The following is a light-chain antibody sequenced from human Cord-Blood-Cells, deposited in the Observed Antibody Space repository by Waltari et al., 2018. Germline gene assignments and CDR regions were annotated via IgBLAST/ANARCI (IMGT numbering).Light chain of an antibody. J-gene: IGKJ1*01. CDR3: QQYYSFPWT. CDR1: QGISSY. Sequence: VIWMTQSPSLLSASTGDRVTISCLMSQGISSYLAWYQQKPGKAPELLIYAASTLQSGVPSSFSGSGSGTYFTLTISCLQSEDFATYYCQQYYSFPWTFGQGTKVEIK. V-gene: IGKV1D-8*01. CDR2: AAS.